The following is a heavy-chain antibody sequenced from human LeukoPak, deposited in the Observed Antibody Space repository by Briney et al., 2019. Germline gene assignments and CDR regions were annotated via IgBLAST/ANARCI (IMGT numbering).Heavy chain of an antibody. CDR2: INSDGSEE. V-gene: IGHV3-7*03. CDR3: ARSSYSSSSSV. J-gene: IGHJ3*01. D-gene: IGHD6-6*01. Sequence: GGSLRLSCAVSGFTFSGVWMSWSRQAPGKGLEWVASINSDGSEEYYADVVKGRFTISRDNAKNSLYLQINSLRAEDTAVYYCARSSYSSSSSVWGQGTMVTVSS. CDR1: GFTFSGVW.